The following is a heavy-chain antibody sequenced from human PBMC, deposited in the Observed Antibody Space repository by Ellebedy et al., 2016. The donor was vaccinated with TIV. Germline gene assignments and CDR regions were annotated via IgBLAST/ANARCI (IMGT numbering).Heavy chain of an antibody. CDR3: ARETYDILTGGIDC. V-gene: IGHV4-61*01. Sequence: MPSETLSLTCTVSGGSVTSSNYYWSWIRQPPGKRLEWIGHIYYSGNTNFSPSLKSLVTISVDTSKNQFSLKLNSVTAAETAVYYCARETYDILTGGIDCWGQGTPVTVSS. CDR2: IYYSGNT. CDR1: GGSVTSSNYY. D-gene: IGHD3-9*01. J-gene: IGHJ4*02.